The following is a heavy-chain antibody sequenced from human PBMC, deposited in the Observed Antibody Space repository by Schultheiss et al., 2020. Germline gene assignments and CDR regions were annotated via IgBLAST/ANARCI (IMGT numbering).Heavy chain of an antibody. D-gene: IGHD3-16*01. CDR1: GDSISNYY. CDR3: ARGSPAAAKGDDN. V-gene: IGHV4-4*07. CDR2: IYTSGST. Sequence: SATLSLTCTVSGDSISNYYWSWIRQPAGKGLEWIGRIYTSGSTNYNPSLKSRVTMSVDRSKNEVSLKLTFVTAADTAVYYCARGSPAAAKGDDNWGQGTLVTVAS. J-gene: IGHJ4*02.